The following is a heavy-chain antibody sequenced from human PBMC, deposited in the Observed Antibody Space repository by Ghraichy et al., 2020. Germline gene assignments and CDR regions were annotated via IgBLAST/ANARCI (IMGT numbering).Heavy chain of an antibody. Sequence: GALRLSCAASGFTFSSYWMSCVRQAPGKGLEWVANIKQDGSEKYYVDSVKGRFTISRDNAKNSLYLQMNSLRAEDTAVYYCARLEEGWNKRGAFDIWGQGTMVTVSS. CDR1: GFTFSSYW. V-gene: IGHV3-7*01. CDR3: ARLEEGWNKRGAFDI. J-gene: IGHJ3*02. CDR2: IKQDGSEK. D-gene: IGHD1/OR15-1a*01.